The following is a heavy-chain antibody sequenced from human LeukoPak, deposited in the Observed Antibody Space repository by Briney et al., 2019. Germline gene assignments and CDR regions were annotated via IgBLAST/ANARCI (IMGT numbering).Heavy chain of an antibody. J-gene: IGHJ4*02. V-gene: IGHV3-30*18. D-gene: IGHD6-19*01. CDR2: ISYDGSNK. CDR3: AKDRSSGWPPNYFDY. CDR1: GFTFSSYG. Sequence: GRSLRLSCAASGFTFSSYGMHWVRQAPGKGLEWVAVISYDGSNKYYADSVKGRFTISRDNSKNTLYLQMNSLRAEDTAVYYCAKDRSSGWPPNYFDYWGQGTLVTVSS.